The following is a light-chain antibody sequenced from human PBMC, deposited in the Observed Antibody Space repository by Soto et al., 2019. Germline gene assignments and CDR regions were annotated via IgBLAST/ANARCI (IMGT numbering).Light chain of an antibody. CDR1: QSVSSTY. J-gene: IGKJ1*01. V-gene: IGKV3-20*01. CDR3: QQYGFSFRA. Sequence: EILLTQSPGTLSLSPGERATLSCRASQSVSSTYLSWYQLKPGQAPRLLIYGASTRATGIPDRFSGSGSGTDFTLTISRLEPEDFALYYCQQYGFSFRAFGQGTKV. CDR2: GAS.